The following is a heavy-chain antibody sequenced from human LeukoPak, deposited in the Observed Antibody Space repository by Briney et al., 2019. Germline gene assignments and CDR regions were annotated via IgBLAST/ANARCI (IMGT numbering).Heavy chain of an antibody. CDR3: ARKVEC. J-gene: IGHJ4*02. CDR1: GGSIINYY. V-gene: IGHV4-59*01. Sequence: SETLSLTCTVSGGSIINYYWNWIRQPPGKGLEWIGYISYSGSTNYNPSLKSRVTISVDTSKNQFSLNLSSVTAADTAVYYCARKVECWGQGILVTVSS. CDR2: ISYSGST.